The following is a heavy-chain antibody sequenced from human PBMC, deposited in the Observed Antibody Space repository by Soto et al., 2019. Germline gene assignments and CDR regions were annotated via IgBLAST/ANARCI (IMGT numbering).Heavy chain of an antibody. CDR2: IRISGGST. V-gene: IGHV3-23*01. J-gene: IGHJ4*02. CDR3: AKRKDCSSSSCWGMDY. CDR1: GLTFSNYA. Sequence: EVQLLESGGGLVQPGGSLRLSCAASGLTFSNYAMTSVRQAPGKGVAWVSAIRISGGSTYYADSVQGRFTISRDNSKNTLYLQMNSLRAEDTAVYYCAKRKDCSSSSCWGMDYWGQGTLVTVSS. D-gene: IGHD2-2*01.